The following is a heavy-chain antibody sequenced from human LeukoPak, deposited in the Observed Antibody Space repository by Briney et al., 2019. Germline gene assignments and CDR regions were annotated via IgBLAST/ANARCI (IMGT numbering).Heavy chain of an antibody. V-gene: IGHV1-2*02. D-gene: IGHD6-13*01. CDR1: GYTFTGYY. Sequence: ASVKVSCKASGYTFTGYYMHWVRQAPGQGLEWMGWINPNSGGTNYAQKFQGRVTMTRDTSISTAYMELSRLRSDDTAVYYCARDLSGGYSSSRLRFDPWGQGTLVTVSS. CDR2: INPNSGGT. J-gene: IGHJ5*02. CDR3: ARDLSGGYSSSRLRFDP.